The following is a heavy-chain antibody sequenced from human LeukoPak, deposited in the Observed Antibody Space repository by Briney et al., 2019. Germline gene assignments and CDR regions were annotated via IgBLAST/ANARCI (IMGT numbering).Heavy chain of an antibody. D-gene: IGHD2-8*01. CDR1: GFTFSSYS. CDR3: AKGGLYGYYYYMDV. V-gene: IGHV3-48*04. CDR2: ISSSSATI. Sequence: PGGSLRLSCVASGFTFSSYSTNWVRQAPGKGLEWISYISSSSATIYYADSVKGRFTISRDNAKNSLYLQMNSLRAEDTALYYCAKGGLYGYYYYMDVWGKGTTVTVSS. J-gene: IGHJ6*03.